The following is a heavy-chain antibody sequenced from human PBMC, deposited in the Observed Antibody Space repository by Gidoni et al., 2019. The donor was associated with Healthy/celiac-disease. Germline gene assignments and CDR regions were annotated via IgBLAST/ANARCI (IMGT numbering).Heavy chain of an antibody. D-gene: IGHD2-21*02. CDR2: IKSKTDGGTT. V-gene: IGHV3-15*01. Sequence: EVQLVESGGGLVKPGGSLRLSCAASGFTFSNAWMSWVRQAPGKGLEWVGRIKSKTDGGTTDYAAPVKGRFTISRDDSKNTLYPQMNSLKTEDTAVYYCTTDLGVTPPFDYWGQGTLVTVSS. CDR1: GFTFSNAW. J-gene: IGHJ4*02. CDR3: TTDLGVTPPFDY.